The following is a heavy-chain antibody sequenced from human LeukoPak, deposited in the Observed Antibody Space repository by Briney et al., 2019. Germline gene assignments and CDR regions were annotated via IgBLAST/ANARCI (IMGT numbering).Heavy chain of an antibody. Sequence: PETLSLTCTVSGGSISGHYWSWIRQPPRKGLEWIGYISYSGSTKYNPSLKSRVTMSIDTSKNQFSLKLSSVTAADTAGYYCARVLVVVVADNKGRAFDIWGQGTMVTVSS. V-gene: IGHV4-59*11. CDR2: ISYSGST. CDR1: GGSISGHY. J-gene: IGHJ3*02. CDR3: ARVLVVVVADNKGRAFDI. D-gene: IGHD2-15*01.